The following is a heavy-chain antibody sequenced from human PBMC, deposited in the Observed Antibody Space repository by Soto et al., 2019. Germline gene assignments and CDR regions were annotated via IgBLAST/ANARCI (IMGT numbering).Heavy chain of an antibody. CDR2: ISAYNGNT. V-gene: IGHV1-18*04. J-gene: IGHJ4*02. D-gene: IGHD1-26*01. CDR3: ARAHPEWERLAY. Sequence: ASVKGSCKASGYTLTSYGISWVRQAPGQGLEWMGCISAYNGNTNYAQKLQGRVTMTTDTSTSTAYMELRSLRSDDTAVYYCARAHPEWERLAYSGQGTLVTVSS. CDR1: GYTLTSYG.